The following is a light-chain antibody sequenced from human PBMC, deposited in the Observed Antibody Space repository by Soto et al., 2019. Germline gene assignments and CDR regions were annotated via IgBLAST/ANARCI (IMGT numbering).Light chain of an antibody. J-gene: IGLJ3*02. CDR3: SSYTSSGTWV. CDR1: SSDVGAYNY. V-gene: IGLV2-14*01. CDR2: EVS. Sequence: QSALTQPASVSGSPGQSITISCTGTSSDVGAYNYVSWYQQHPGKAPKLMIYEVSNRPSGVSNRFSGSKSVNTASLTISGLQAEDEADYYCSSYTSSGTWVFGGGTKLTVL.